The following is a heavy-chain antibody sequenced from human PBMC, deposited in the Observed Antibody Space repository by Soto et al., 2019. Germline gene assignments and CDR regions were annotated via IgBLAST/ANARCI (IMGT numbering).Heavy chain of an antibody. Sequence: ASVKISCKSAGYTFTGYYMHWVRQAPGQGLEWMGWINPNSGGTNYAQKFQGRVTMTRDTSISTAYMELSRLRSDDTAVYYCARGFFRGHVIDRTGTTLEPGFDYWVKGTVGTVSS. CDR2: INPNSGGT. D-gene: IGHD1-7*01. V-gene: IGHV1-2*02. CDR1: GYTFTGYY. J-gene: IGHJ4*02. CDR3: ARGFFRGHVIDRTGTTLEPGFDY.